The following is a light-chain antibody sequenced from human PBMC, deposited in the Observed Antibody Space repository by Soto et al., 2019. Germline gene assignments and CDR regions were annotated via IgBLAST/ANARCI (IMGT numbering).Light chain of an antibody. CDR2: GAS. Sequence: EIVVTQSPGTLSLSPGERATLSCRASQSVSSSYLAWYQQKPGQAPRLLIYGASSRATGIPDRFSGSGSGTDITLTISRLEPEDGALYYCQQYGSSPPTVGGGTKVDIK. J-gene: IGKJ4*01. CDR3: QQYGSSPPT. V-gene: IGKV3-20*01. CDR1: QSVSSSY.